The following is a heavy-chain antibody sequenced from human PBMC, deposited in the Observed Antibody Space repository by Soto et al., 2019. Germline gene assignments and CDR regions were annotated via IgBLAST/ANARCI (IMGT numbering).Heavy chain of an antibody. Sequence: GALRLSCATSVLTFSNYAMSWVRQAPGGGLEWVSSMSGSGSTTYYADSVRGRFTISRDRSKNTLYLQMSSLRAEDTALYYCAKNQERELPRVIDFWGQGTLVTVSS. J-gene: IGHJ4*02. CDR1: VLTFSNYA. V-gene: IGHV3-23*01. D-gene: IGHD1-7*01. CDR3: AKNQERELPRVIDF. CDR2: MSGSGSTT.